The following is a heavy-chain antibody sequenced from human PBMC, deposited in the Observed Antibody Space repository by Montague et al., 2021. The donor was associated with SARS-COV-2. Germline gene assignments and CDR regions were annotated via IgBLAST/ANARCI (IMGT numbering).Heavy chain of an antibody. D-gene: IGHD5-24*01. CDR3: ARDGYNAHQNYWYFDL. J-gene: IGHJ2*01. Sequence: SETLSLICTVSGGSISRSYWSWIRQPPGKGLEWIGYIYYSGSTNYSPSLKSRVTISVDTSKNQFSLKLSSVTAADTAVYYCARDGYNAHQNYWYFDLWGRGTLVTVSS. CDR1: GGSISRSY. CDR2: IYYSGST. V-gene: IGHV4-59*12.